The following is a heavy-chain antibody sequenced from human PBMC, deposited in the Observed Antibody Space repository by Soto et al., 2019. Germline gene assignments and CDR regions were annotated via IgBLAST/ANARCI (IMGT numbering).Heavy chain of an antibody. Sequence: GGSLRLSCAASGFTFSSYGMHWVRQAPGKGLEWVAVIWYDGSNKYYADSVKGRFTISRDNSKNTLYLQMNSLRAEDTAVYYCARDFDFKLERRGRYFDYWGQGTLVTVSS. V-gene: IGHV3-33*01. J-gene: IGHJ4*02. CDR1: GFTFSSYG. D-gene: IGHD1-1*01. CDR2: IWYDGSNK. CDR3: ARDFDFKLERRGRYFDY.